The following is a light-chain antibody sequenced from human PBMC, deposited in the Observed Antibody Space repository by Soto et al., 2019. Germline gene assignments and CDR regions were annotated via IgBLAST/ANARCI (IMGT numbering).Light chain of an antibody. V-gene: IGKV3-15*01. Sequence: EIMMTQSPATLSVSPGERATLSCRASQSVSNNLAWYQQKPGQAPRLLTYYASTRATGIPARFSGSGSGTEFTLTISRLQSEDFALYAWQQSNNWPPITFGQGTRLEIK. CDR2: YAS. CDR3: QQSNNWPPIT. CDR1: QSVSNN. J-gene: IGKJ5*01.